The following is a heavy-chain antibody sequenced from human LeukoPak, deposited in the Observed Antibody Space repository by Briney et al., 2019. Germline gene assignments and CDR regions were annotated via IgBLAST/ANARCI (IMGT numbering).Heavy chain of an antibody. CDR2: ISGSGGST. CDR1: GFTFSSYA. J-gene: IGHJ4*02. D-gene: IGHD3-3*01. CDR3: AKDPRITIFGVVWAHGY. Sequence: PGGSLRLSCAASGFTFSSYAMSWVRQAPGKGLEWVSAISGSGGSTYYADSVKGRFTISRDNSKNTLYLQMNSLRAEDTAVYYCAKDPRITIFGVVWAHGYWGQGTLVTVSS. V-gene: IGHV3-23*01.